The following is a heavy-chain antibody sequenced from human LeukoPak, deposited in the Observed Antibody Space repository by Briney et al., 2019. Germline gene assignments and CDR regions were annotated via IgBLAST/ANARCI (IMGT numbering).Heavy chain of an antibody. V-gene: IGHV3-7*01. CDR2: IKQDGSEK. Sequence: GGSLRLSCAASGFTFSSYWMSWVRQAPGKGLEWVANIKQDGSEKYYVDSVKGRFTISRDNAKNSLYLQMNSLKAEDTAVYYCARETRSGYYSNFDYWGQGTLVTVSS. J-gene: IGHJ4*02. CDR1: GFTFSSYW. D-gene: IGHD3-3*01. CDR3: ARETRSGYYSNFDY.